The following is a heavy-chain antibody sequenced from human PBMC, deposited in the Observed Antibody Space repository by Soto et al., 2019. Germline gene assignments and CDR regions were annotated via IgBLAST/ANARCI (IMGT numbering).Heavy chain of an antibody. Sequence: ASVKVSCKASGYTFTSYDINWVRQATGQGLEWMGWMNPNSGNTRYAQKFQGRVTMTTDTSTSTAYMELRSLRSDDSAVYYCARDSGILTGYYNDGGYFDYWGQG. J-gene: IGHJ4*02. V-gene: IGHV1-8*01. D-gene: IGHD3-9*01. CDR2: MNPNSGNT. CDR3: ARDSGILTGYYNDGGYFDY. CDR1: GYTFTSYD.